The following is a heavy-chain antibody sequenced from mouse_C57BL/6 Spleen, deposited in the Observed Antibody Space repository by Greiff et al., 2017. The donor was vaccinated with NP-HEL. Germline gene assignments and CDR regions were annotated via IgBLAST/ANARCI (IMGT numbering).Heavy chain of an antibody. CDR2: IYPGVGDT. CDR3: ARERDGYSDD. D-gene: IGHD2-3*01. Sequence: VQLQASGAELVKPGASVKISCKASGYAFRSYWMNWVKQRPGTGLEWFGQIYPGVGDTNYNGKFKGKATLTADKSSSTAYMQLSRMTSEDSEVEFCARERDGYSDDWGKGTTLTVSS. V-gene: IGHV1-80*01. J-gene: IGHJ2*01. CDR1: GYAFRSYW.